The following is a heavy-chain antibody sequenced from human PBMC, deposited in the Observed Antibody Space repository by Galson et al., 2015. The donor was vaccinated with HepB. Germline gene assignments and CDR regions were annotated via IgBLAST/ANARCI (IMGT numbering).Heavy chain of an antibody. CDR2: IKQDGSEK. D-gene: IGHD3-16*02. Sequence: SLRLSCAASGFTFSSYWMSWVRQAPGKGLEWVANIKQDGSEKYYVDSVKGRFTISRDNAKNSLYLQMNSLRAEDTAVYYCARAGTYYDYVWGSYRQYYFDYWGQGTLVTVSS. J-gene: IGHJ4*02. V-gene: IGHV3-7*03. CDR3: ARAGTYYDYVWGSYRQYYFDY. CDR1: GFTFSSYW.